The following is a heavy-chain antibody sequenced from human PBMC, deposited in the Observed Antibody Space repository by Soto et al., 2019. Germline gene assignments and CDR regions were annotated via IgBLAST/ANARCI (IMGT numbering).Heavy chain of an antibody. J-gene: IGHJ5*02. D-gene: IGHD2-15*01. V-gene: IGHV4-59*08. CDR1: GGSISSYY. CDR3: ARGTPSPLIVRSSRGPWFDP. Sequence: SVTLSLTCTFAGGSISSYYWSWIRQPPGKGLEWIGYMYYGGRTNYNPSLKSRVTISVDTSKMQVSLKLSSVTAADTAVYFCARGTPSPLIVRSSRGPWFDPWGQGTLVTVSS. CDR2: MYYGGRT.